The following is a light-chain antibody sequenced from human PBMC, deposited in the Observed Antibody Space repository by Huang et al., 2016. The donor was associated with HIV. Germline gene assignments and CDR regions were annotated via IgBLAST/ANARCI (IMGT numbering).Light chain of an antibody. J-gene: IGKJ2*02. V-gene: IGKV1-39*01. CDR2: GAS. CDR3: QQSYRLPRT. CDR1: QSVTKY. Sequence: DIQMTQSPSSLSASVGDRVIITCRASQSVTKYLNWYQHMPGKAPKLLIYGASTLQGRVSSRFRGSGSGTAFTLSISSLQPEDASTYYCQQSYRLPRTFGQGTSLEI.